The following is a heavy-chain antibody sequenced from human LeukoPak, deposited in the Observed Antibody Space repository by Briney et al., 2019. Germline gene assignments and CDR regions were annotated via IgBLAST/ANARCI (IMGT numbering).Heavy chain of an antibody. D-gene: IGHD3-22*01. CDR1: GFTFSSYG. Sequence: GGTLRLSCAASGFTFSSYGMTWVRQAPGKGLEWVSYISSSGSTIYYADSVKGRFTISRDNAKNSLYLQMNSLRAEDTSVYYCARGPVSLYYYDSSGYGDYWGQGTLVTVSS. CDR2: ISSSGSTI. CDR3: ARGPVSLYYYDSSGYGDY. V-gene: IGHV3-48*04. J-gene: IGHJ4*02.